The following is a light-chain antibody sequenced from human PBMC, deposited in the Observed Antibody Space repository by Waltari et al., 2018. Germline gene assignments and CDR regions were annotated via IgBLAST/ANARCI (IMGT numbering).Light chain of an antibody. CDR3: CSYARFYIWV. J-gene: IGLJ3*02. CDR1: SSAIGRYHH. V-gene: IGLV2-23*02. Sequence: QSALTQPASVSGSPGQSITISCTGTSSAIGRYHHVSWYQQHPGKAPKLLISAVAKRPSGVSSRFSGSKSGNTASLTISGLQSDDEAHYYCCSYARFYIWVFGEGTKLTVL. CDR2: AVA.